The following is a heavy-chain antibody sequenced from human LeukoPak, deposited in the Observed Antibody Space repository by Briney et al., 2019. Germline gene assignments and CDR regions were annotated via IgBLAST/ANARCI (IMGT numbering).Heavy chain of an antibody. J-gene: IGHJ4*02. CDR2: IFHSGTT. V-gene: IGHV4-39*01. CDR1: GGSIIDNSFY. Sequence: PSETLSLTCTVTGGSIIDNSFYWVWIRQPPGKGLEWIGRIFHSGTTNYNPSLERRVTIAVDTSKNQFSLRLTSVTAADTALYYCARLTDSWGQGTLVTVSS. CDR3: ARLTDS.